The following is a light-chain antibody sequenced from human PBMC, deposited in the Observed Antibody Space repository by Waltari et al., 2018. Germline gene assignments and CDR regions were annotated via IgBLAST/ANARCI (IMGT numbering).Light chain of an antibody. Sequence: VMTQSPATLSVSPGERATLSCRASQSVSNSLAWYKQKPGQAPRRLIFVAATRASGIPARFSGSGSGTDFTLTISSIQSEDFAVYYCQQYNIWPPITFGQGTRLDIK. CDR3: QQYNIWPPIT. CDR2: VAA. CDR1: QSVSNS. V-gene: IGKV3-15*01. J-gene: IGKJ5*01.